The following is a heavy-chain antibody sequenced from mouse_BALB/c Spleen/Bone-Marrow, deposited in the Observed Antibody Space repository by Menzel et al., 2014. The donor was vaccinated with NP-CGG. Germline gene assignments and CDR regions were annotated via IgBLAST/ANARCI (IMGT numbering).Heavy chain of an antibody. CDR1: GYSFTGYT. J-gene: IGHJ4*01. CDR3: ARSGSMDY. D-gene: IGHD3-1*01. CDR2: INPYNGGT. Sequence: EVQLVESGPELVKPGASMKISCKASGYSFTGYTMNWVKQSHGKNLGWIGLINPYNGGTSYNQKFKGKATLTVDKSSSTAYMELLSLTSEDSAVYYCARSGSMDYWGQGTSVTVSS. V-gene: IGHV1-18*01.